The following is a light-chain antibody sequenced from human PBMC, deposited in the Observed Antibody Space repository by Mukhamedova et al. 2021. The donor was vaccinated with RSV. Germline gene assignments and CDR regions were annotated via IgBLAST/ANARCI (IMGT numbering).Light chain of an antibody. J-gene: IGKJ5*01. CDR2: SAS. V-gene: IGKV1-39*01. CDR3: QQSYRAVT. Sequence: WYQRRVHGKAPKLLIYSASSLQGGVPTRFSGSGSGTDFTLTISSLQNDDFATYYCQQSYRAVTFGQGTRLDIK.